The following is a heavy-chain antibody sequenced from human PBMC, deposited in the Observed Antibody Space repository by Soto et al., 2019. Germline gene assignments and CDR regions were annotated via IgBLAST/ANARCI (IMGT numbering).Heavy chain of an antibody. Sequence: GSVRLSCAASGFTFSSFALSWVRQAPGKGLEWVSAISGSGDGTDYADSVKGRFTISRDNSKNTLYLQMNSLRAEDTAVYYCAGPGYSSQDYWGQGALVTVSS. CDR1: GFTFSSFA. J-gene: IGHJ4*02. CDR3: AGPGYSSQDY. V-gene: IGHV3-23*01. D-gene: IGHD5-18*01. CDR2: ISGSGDGT.